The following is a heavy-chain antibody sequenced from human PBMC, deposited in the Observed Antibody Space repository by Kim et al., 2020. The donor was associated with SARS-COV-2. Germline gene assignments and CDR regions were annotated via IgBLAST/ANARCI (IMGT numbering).Heavy chain of an antibody. V-gene: IGHV3-53*01. J-gene: IGHJ4*02. D-gene: IGHD6-13*01. CDR2: IYGGGNT. CDR3: ASENTASAGSFDY. CDR1: GFTVTNNY. Sequence: GGSLRLSCAASGFTVTNNYMSWVRQTPGKGLEWVSVIYGGGNTYYADSVKGRFTISRDNSKSTLYLQMNSLRAEDTAVYYCASENTASAGSFDYWGQGTL.